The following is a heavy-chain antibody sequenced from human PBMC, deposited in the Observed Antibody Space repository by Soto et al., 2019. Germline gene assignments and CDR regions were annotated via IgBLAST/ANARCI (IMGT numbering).Heavy chain of an antibody. J-gene: IGHJ4*02. Sequence: EVQLLESGGGLVQPGGSLRLSCAVSGFSFSNSAMTWVRQAPGKGLEWVSGISGSGDITYNTDSVKGRFAISRDTSKNVVYLQMRSLRDDDTAVYYCAKVPQWVLRYHDWFFDYWGQGTLVTVSS. CDR3: AKVPQWVLRYHDWFFDY. CDR1: GFSFSNSA. CDR2: ISGSGDIT. D-gene: IGHD3-9*01. V-gene: IGHV3-23*01.